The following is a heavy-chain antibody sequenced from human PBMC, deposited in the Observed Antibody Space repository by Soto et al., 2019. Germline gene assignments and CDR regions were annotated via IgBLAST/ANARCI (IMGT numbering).Heavy chain of an antibody. V-gene: IGHV4-4*02. CDR3: AARPYYYYGLDV. D-gene: IGHD3-10*01. Sequence: SETLSLTCAVSGASISSCSWWSLVRQPPGKGLEWIGEIYHNGNAYPKPSLKSRVTISLDGAKNQFSLKMTSVTAADTGLYYCAARPYYYYGLDVWGQGTTVTVSS. CDR2: IYHNGNA. J-gene: IGHJ6*02. CDR1: GASISSCSW.